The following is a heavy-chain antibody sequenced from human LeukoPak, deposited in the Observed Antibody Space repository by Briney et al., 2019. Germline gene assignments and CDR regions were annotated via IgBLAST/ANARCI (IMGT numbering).Heavy chain of an antibody. CDR2: ISSSSSCI. J-gene: IGHJ4*02. V-gene: IGHV3-21*03. Sequence: GGSLRLSCAASGFTFSSYSMNWVRQAPGKGLEWVSSISSSSSCIYYADSVKGRFTISRDNAKNSLYLQMNSLRAEDTAVYYCTTLTPRAPFDYWGQGTLVTVSS. D-gene: IGHD1-14*01. CDR3: TTLTPRAPFDY. CDR1: GFTFSSYS.